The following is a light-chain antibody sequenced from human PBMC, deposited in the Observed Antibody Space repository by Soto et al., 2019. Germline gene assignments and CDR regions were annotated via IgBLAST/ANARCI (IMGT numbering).Light chain of an antibody. J-gene: IGKJ1*01. CDR3: QQYNNWHFSSWT. CDR2: CAS. Sequence: EIVMTQSPATLSVSPGERATLSCRASQSGSSNLAWYQQKPGQAPRLLIYCASTRATGIPARFSGSGSGTEFTLTISSLQSEDFAVYYCQQYNNWHFSSWTFGQGTKVEIK. V-gene: IGKV3-15*01. CDR1: QSGSSN.